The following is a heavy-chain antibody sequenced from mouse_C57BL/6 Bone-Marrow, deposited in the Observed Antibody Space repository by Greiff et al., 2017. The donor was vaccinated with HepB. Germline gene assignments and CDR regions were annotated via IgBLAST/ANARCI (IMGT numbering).Heavy chain of an antibody. J-gene: IGHJ4*01. CDR1: GFTFSDYG. CDR2: ISNLAYSI. D-gene: IGHD2-3*01. CDR3: ARLDWLLHYAMDY. Sequence: EVQVVESGGGLVQPGGSLKLSCAASGFTFSDYGMAWVRQAPRKGPEWVAFISNLAYSIYYADTVTGRFTISRENAKNTLYLEMSSLRSEDTAMYYCARLDWLLHYAMDYWGQGTSVTVSS. V-gene: IGHV5-15*01.